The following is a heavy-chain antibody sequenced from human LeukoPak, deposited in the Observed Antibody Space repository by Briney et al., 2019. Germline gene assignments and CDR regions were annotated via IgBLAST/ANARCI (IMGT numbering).Heavy chain of an antibody. Sequence: GGSLRLSCAASGFTFKTYAMNWVRQVPGKGPEWVSSMSGSGSSTDYADSVKGRFTISRDNSKNTLYLQMNSLRAEDTALYYCAKDAQGLVRGGIYFDFWGQGSLVTVSS. CDR3: AKDAQGLVRGGIYFDF. J-gene: IGHJ4*02. D-gene: IGHD6-19*01. CDR2: MSGSGSST. V-gene: IGHV3-23*01. CDR1: GFTFKTYA.